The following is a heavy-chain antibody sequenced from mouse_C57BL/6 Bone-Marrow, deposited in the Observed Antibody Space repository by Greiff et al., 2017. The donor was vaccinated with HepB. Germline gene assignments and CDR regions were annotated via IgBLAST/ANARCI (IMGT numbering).Heavy chain of an antibody. Sequence: VQLQQPGAELVKPGASVKLSCKASGYTFTSYWMHWVKQRPGQGLEWIGMIHPNSGSTNYNEKFKSKATLTVDKSSSTAYMQLSSLTSEDSAVYYCARWGYDRIMDYWGQGTSVTVSS. CDR2: IHPNSGST. V-gene: IGHV1-64*01. J-gene: IGHJ4*01. CDR1: GYTFTSYW. D-gene: IGHD2-2*01. CDR3: ARWGYDRIMDY.